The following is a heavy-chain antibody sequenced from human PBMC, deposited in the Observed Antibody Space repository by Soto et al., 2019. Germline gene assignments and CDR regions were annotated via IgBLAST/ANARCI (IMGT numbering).Heavy chain of an antibody. CDR3: ASRGESAPNWFDP. V-gene: IGHV1-69*13. CDR1: GGAFSSYA. CDR2: IIPIFGTA. Sequence: SVKVSCKASGGAFSSYAISWVRQAPGQGLEWMGGIIPIFGTANYAQKFQGRVTITADESTSTACMELSSLRSEDTAVYYCASRGESAPNWFDPWGQGTLVTVSS. J-gene: IGHJ5*02. D-gene: IGHD3-10*01.